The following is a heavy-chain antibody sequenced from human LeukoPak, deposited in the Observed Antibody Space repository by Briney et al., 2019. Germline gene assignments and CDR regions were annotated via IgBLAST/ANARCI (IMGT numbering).Heavy chain of an antibody. CDR2: IGGSGDST. V-gene: IGHV3-23*01. Sequence: GGSLRLSCATSGFTFSNAWMSWVRQAPGKGLEWVSAIGGSGDSTYYADSVEGRFTISRDNSKNTLYLQMNSLRAEDTAVYYCAKDRHSGSYSDYWGQGTLVTVSS. CDR1: GFTFSNAW. CDR3: AKDRHSGSYSDY. J-gene: IGHJ4*02. D-gene: IGHD1-26*01.